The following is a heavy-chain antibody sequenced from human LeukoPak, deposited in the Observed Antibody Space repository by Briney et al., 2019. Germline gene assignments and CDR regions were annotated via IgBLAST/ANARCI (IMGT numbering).Heavy chain of an antibody. CDR3: ARPPSYGDYPNAFDI. CDR2: IKQDGSEK. D-gene: IGHD4-17*01. J-gene: IGHJ3*02. Sequence: GGSLRLSCAASGFTFSSYWMSWVRQAPGKGLEWVANIKQDGSEKYYVDSVKGRFTISRDNAKNSLYLQMNSLRAEDTAVYYCARPPSYGDYPNAFDIWAKGQWSPSLQ. CDR1: GFTFSSYW. V-gene: IGHV3-7*01.